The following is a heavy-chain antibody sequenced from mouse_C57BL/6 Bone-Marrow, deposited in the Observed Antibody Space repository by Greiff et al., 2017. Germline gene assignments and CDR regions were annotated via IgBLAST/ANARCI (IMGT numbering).Heavy chain of an antibody. J-gene: IGHJ1*03. D-gene: IGHD1-1*01. Sequence: EVQLQQSGAELVRPGSSVKMSCKTSGYTFTSYGINWVKQRPGQGLEWIGYIYIGNGYTEYNEKFKGKATLTSDTSSSTAYMQLSSLTSEDSAIYFCARSMNRYYGPHWYFDVWGTGTTVTVSS. V-gene: IGHV1-58*01. CDR3: ARSMNRYYGPHWYFDV. CDR2: IYIGNGYT. CDR1: GYTFTSYG.